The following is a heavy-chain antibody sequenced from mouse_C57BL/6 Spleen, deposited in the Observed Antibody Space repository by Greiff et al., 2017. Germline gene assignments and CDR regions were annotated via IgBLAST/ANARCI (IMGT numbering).Heavy chain of an antibody. CDR3: ARLDDYDGDYYAMDY. Sequence: QVQLKQPGAELVKPGASVKLSCKASGYTFTSYWMHWVKQRPGRGLEWIGRIDPNSGGTKYNEKFKSKATLTVDKPSSTAYMQLSSLTSEDSAVYYCARLDDYDGDYYAMDYWGQGTSVTVSS. CDR2: IDPNSGGT. D-gene: IGHD2-4*01. J-gene: IGHJ4*01. CDR1: GYTFTSYW. V-gene: IGHV1-72*01.